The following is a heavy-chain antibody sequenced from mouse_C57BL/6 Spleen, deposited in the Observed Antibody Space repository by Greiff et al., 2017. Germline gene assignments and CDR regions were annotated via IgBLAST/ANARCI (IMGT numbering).Heavy chain of an antibody. J-gene: IGHJ4*01. V-gene: IGHV5-12*01. Sequence: EVKLMESGGGLVQPGGSLKLSCAASGFTFSDYYMYWVRQTPEKRLEWVAYISNGGGSTYYPDTVKGRFTISRDNAKNTLYLQMSRLKSEDTAMYYCARHNWGYAMDYWGQGTSVTVSS. CDR1: GFTFSDYY. CDR2: ISNGGGST. D-gene: IGHD4-1*02. CDR3: ARHNWGYAMDY.